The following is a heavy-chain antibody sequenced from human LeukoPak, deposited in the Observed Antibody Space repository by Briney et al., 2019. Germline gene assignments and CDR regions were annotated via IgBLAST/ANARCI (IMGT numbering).Heavy chain of an antibody. D-gene: IGHD1-26*01. J-gene: IGHJ4*02. V-gene: IGHV3-23*01. Sequence: GGSLRLSCAASGFTFSSYAMSWVRQAPGKGLEWVSAISGSGGSTYYADSVKGRFTISRDNSKNTLYLQMNSLTDEDTAVYYCAKKWGVGTTTLDYFDYWGQGTLVTASS. CDR2: ISGSGGST. CDR1: GFTFSSYA. CDR3: AKKWGVGTTTLDYFDY.